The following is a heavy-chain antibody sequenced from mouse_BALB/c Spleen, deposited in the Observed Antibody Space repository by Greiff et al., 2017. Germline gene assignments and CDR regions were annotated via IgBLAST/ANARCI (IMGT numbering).Heavy chain of an antibody. V-gene: IGHV3-6*02. CDR1: GYSITSGYY. CDR2: ISYDGSN. D-gene: IGHD1-1*01. Sequence: DVQLQESGPGLVKPSQSLSLTCSVTGYSITSGYYWNWIRQFPGNKLEWMGYISYDGSNNYNPSLKNRISITRDTSKNQFFLKLNSVTTEDTATYYCARDRDYYGSWDYWGQGTTLTVSS. J-gene: IGHJ2*01. CDR3: ARDRDYYGSWDY.